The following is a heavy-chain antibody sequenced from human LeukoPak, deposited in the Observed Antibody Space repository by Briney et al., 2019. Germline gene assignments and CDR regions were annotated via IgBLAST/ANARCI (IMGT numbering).Heavy chain of an antibody. CDR1: GFTVSNYY. CDR2: IYSGGST. J-gene: IGHJ4*02. Sequence: GGSLRLSCAVSGFTVSNYYMNWVRRAPGKGLEWVSVIYSGGSTYYADSVKGRFTISRDNSKSTLYLQMNSLRAEDTAVYYCAREGDYGDGEFDYWGQGTLVTVSS. V-gene: IGHV3-66*01. D-gene: IGHD4-17*01. CDR3: AREGDYGDGEFDY.